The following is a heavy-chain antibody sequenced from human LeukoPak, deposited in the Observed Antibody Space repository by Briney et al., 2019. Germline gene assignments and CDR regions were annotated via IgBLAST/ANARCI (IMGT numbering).Heavy chain of an antibody. CDR1: GLNYRAYG. D-gene: IGHD3-10*01. Sequence: SGGSLRLSCAASGLNYRAYGMSGVRQAPGKGLEGVSYISGSGDRIYHRDSVKGRFTISRDNYKNTLSLQMNSLRAEDTAVYFCARDYFGSGTYYPYQYYGMDVWGQGTTVTVSS. V-gene: IGHV3-23*01. CDR3: ARDYFGSGTYYPYQYYGMDV. CDR2: ISGSGDRI. J-gene: IGHJ6*02.